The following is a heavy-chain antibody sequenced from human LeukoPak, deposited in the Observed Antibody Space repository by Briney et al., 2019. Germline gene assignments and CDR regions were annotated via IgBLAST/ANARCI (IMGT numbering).Heavy chain of an antibody. V-gene: IGHV3-30*11. J-gene: IGHJ4*02. CDR3: ARDFRIDY. D-gene: IGHD1-14*01. CDR1: GFTFSSYA. CDR2: ISYDGSNK. Sequence: GGSLRLSCAASGFTFSSYAMHWVRQAPGKGLEWVAVISYDGSNKYYADSVKGRFTISRDNSKNTLYRQMNSLRAEDTAVYYCARDFRIDYWGQGTLVTVSS.